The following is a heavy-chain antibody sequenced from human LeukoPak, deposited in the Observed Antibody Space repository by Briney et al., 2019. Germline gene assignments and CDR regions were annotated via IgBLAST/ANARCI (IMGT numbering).Heavy chain of an antibody. CDR1: GFTFTSYS. CDR2: TSDRGDYT. D-gene: IGHD1-26*01. J-gene: IGHJ4*02. CDR3: AKKAQYNGNYPLDY. V-gene: IGHV3-23*01. Sequence: GGSLRLSCAASGFTFTSYSMSWVRQAPGKGLEWVSGTSDRGDYTYYADSVKGRFTISRDNSKNTLYLQMNSLKAEDTALYFCAKKAQYNGNYPLDYWGQGTLVTVSS.